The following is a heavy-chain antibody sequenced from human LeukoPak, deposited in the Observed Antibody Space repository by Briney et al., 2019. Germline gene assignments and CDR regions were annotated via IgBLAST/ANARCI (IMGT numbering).Heavy chain of an antibody. D-gene: IGHD2-21*02. CDR1: GFTFRNYW. J-gene: IGHJ4*02. V-gene: IGHV3-7*01. Sequence: GGSLRLSCAASGFTFRNYWMGWVRQAPGKGLEWVANTKPDGSAEYYADSVKGRFTISRDNSKNTLYLQMNSLRTEDTAVYYCARVKAYCGGDCYFSYWGQGTLVTVSS. CDR2: TKPDGSAE. CDR3: ARVKAYCGGDCYFSY.